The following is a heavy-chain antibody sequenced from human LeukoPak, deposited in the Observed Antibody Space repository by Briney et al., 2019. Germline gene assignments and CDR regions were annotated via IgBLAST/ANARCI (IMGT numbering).Heavy chain of an antibody. Sequence: GGSLRLSCAASGFTVSSNYMSWVRQAPGKGLEWVSVIYSGGSTYYADSVKGRFTISRDNSKNTLYLQMNSLRAEDTAVYYCAKDRYYDNSGNHYESEYWGQGTLVTVSS. CDR1: GFTVSSNY. CDR2: IYSGGST. CDR3: AKDRYYDNSGNHYESEY. J-gene: IGHJ4*02. V-gene: IGHV3-53*01. D-gene: IGHD3-22*01.